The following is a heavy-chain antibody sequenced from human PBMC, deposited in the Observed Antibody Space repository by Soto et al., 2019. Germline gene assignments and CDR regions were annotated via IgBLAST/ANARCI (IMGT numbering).Heavy chain of an antibody. V-gene: IGHV4-34*01. CDR3: ARHNCSGGSCYFAAFDI. D-gene: IGHD2-15*01. J-gene: IGHJ3*02. CDR2: INHSGST. Sequence: SETLSLTCAVYGGSFSGYYWSWIRQPPGKGLEWIGEINHSGSTNYNPSLKSRVTISVDTSKNQFSLKLSSVTAADTAVYYCARHNCSGGSCYFAAFDIWGQGTMVTVSS. CDR1: GGSFSGYY.